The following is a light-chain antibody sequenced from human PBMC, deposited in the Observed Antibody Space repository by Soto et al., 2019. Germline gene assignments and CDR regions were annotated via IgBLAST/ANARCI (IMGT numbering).Light chain of an antibody. J-gene: IGKJ1*01. CDR1: QSINNL. CDR3: QQYHRYPWT. Sequence: DIKMTQSPSTLSASVGDRVTITCRASQSINNLLAWYQQKAGKAPNLLISQASSLESGVPSRFSGSGAGTEFPLTISSLQPDDFATYYCQQYHRYPWTFGQGTRVEIK. V-gene: IGKV1-5*03. CDR2: QAS.